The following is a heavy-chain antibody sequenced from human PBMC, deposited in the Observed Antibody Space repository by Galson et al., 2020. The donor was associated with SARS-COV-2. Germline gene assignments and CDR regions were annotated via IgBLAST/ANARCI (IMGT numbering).Heavy chain of an antibody. Sequence: ASVKVSCKASGYTFTGYYMHWVRQAPGQGLEWMGWINPNSGGTNYAQKFQGWVTMTRDTSISTAYMELSRLRSDDTAVYYCARERQWLPSGALYYYYGMDVWGQGTTVTVSS. D-gene: IGHD6-19*01. V-gene: IGHV1-2*04. J-gene: IGHJ6*02. CDR3: ARERQWLPSGALYYYYGMDV. CDR2: INPNSGGT. CDR1: GYTFTGYY.